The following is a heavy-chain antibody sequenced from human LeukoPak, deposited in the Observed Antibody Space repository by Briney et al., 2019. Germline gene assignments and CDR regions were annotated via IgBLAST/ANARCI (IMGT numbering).Heavy chain of an antibody. CDR3: AKVYHYGSGSYYMEYYFDY. J-gene: IGHJ4*02. CDR2: ISGSGGST. Sequence: GGSLRLSCAASGFTFSSYAMSWVRQAPGKGLEWVSAISGSGGSTYYADSVKGRFTISRDNSKNTLYLQMNSLRAEDTAVYYCAKVYHYGSGSYYMEYYFDYWGQGTLVTVSS. CDR1: GFTFSSYA. V-gene: IGHV3-23*01. D-gene: IGHD3-10*01.